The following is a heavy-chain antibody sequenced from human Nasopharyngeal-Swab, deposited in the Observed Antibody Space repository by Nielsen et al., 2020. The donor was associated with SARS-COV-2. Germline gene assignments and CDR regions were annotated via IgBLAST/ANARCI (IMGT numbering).Heavy chain of an antibody. J-gene: IGHJ6*02. CDR3: ARDSRVAYSMGV. V-gene: IGHV3-48*02. Sequence: WIRQPPGKGLEWVSYISGGSRAIYYADPVKGRFTISRDNGKNSLYLQMSSLRDEDTAVYYCARDSRVAYSMGVWGQGTTVTVSS. D-gene: IGHD2-15*01. CDR2: ISGGSRAI.